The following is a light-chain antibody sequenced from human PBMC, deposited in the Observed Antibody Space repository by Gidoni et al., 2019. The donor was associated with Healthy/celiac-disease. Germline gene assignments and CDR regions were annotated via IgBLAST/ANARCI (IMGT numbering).Light chain of an antibody. CDR2: KVS. CDR1: QSLVYSDGNTY. Sequence: DVVMTQSPLSLPVTLGQPASISCRSSQSLVYSDGNTYLNWFKQRPGQSPRRLIYKVSNRDSGVPDRFSGSGSVTDFTLKISRVEAEDVGVYYCMQGTHWPPMYTFGQGTKLEIK. J-gene: IGKJ2*01. V-gene: IGKV2-30*01. CDR3: MQGTHWPPMYT.